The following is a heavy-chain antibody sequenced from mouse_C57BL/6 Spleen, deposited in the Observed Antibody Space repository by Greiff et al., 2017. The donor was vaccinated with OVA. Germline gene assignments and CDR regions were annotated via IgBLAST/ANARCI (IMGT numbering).Heavy chain of an antibody. CDR3: ARGNYYGSSDYYAMDY. CDR1: GYTFTSYW. Sequence: VQLQQPGAELVRPGSSVKLSCKASGYTFTSYWMHWVKQRPIQGLEWIGNIDPSDSETHYNQKFKDKATLTVDKSSSTAYMQLSSLTSEDSAVYYCARGNYYGSSDYYAMDYWGQGTSVTVSS. CDR2: IDPSDSET. J-gene: IGHJ4*01. D-gene: IGHD1-1*01. V-gene: IGHV1-52*01.